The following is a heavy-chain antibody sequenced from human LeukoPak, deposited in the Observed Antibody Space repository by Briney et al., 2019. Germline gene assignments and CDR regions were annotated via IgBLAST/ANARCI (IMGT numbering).Heavy chain of an antibody. Sequence: GGSLRLSCAASGFTFSSYEMNWVRQAPGKGLEWVSYISSSGSTIYYADSVKGRFTISRDNAENSLYLQMSSLRAEDTAVYYCARESWATDYWGQGTLVTVSP. D-gene: IGHD3-10*01. CDR3: ARESWATDY. CDR2: ISSSGSTI. CDR1: GFTFSSYE. V-gene: IGHV3-48*03. J-gene: IGHJ4*02.